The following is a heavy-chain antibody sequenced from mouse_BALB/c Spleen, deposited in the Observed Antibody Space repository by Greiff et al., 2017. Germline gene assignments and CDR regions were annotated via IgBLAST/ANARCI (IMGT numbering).Heavy chain of an antibody. CDR1: GYSITSDYA. J-gene: IGHJ2*01. CDR2: ISYSGST. Sequence: EVQLQESGPGLVKPSQSLSLTCTVTGYSITSDYAWNWIRQFPGNKLEWMGYISYSGSTSYNPSLKSRISITRDTSKNQFFLQLNSVTTEDTATYYCARGLLSVYFDYWGQGTTLTVSS. CDR3: ARGLLSVYFDY. D-gene: IGHD2-14*01. V-gene: IGHV3-2*02.